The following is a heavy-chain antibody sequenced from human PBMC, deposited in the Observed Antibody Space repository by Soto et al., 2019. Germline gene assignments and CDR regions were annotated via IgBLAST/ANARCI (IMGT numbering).Heavy chain of an antibody. CDR1: GFTFSSYS. D-gene: IGHD3-22*01. J-gene: IGHJ4*02. V-gene: IGHV3-48*02. CDR3: ARCRKYYYDSYPDY. Sequence: PGGSLRLSCAASGFTFSSYSMNWVRQAPGKGLEWVSYISSSSSTIYYADSVKGRFTISRDNAKNSLYLQMNSLRDEDTAVYYCARCRKYYYDSYPDYWGQGTLVTVSS. CDR2: ISSSSSTI.